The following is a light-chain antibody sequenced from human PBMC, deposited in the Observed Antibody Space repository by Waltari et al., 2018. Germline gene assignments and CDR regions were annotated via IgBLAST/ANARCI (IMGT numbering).Light chain of an antibody. CDR3: QQGNDFPLT. CDR2: DAS. J-gene: IGKJ4*01. CDR1: QDISRW. Sequence: DIQMTQSPSSASASVGDRVTITFRASQDISRWLAWYQQKAGKAPKFLIYDASTLQSGVPSRFSGSGSGTDFTLTISSLQPEDFATYYCQQGNDFPLTFGGGTKVEI. V-gene: IGKV1-12*01.